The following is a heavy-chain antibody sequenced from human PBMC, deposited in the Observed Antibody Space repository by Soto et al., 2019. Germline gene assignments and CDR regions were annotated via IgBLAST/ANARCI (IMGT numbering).Heavy chain of an antibody. CDR1: GGTFSSYA. D-gene: IGHD3-22*01. CDR2: IIPIFGTA. J-gene: IGHJ4*02. CDR3: ARARRGYYVRSGPPIGY. Sequence: QVQLVQSGAEVKKPGYSVKVSCKASGGTFSSYAISWVRQAPGQGLEWMGGIIPIFGTANYAQKFEGRVTITADESTRRAYRELSSLRSEDTAVYYCARARRGYYVRSGPPIGYWCRGTLVTASS. V-gene: IGHV1-69*12.